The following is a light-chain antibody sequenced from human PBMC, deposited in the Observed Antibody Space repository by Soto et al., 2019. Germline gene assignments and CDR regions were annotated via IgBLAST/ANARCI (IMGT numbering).Light chain of an antibody. V-gene: IGKV3-20*01. J-gene: IGKJ1*01. CDR1: QSVTRNY. CDR3: HQYGSPPRT. CDR2: GAS. Sequence: EIVLTQSPGTLSLSPGERATLSCTASQSVTRNYLAWYQQKPGQAPRLLIYGASNRATGISDRFSGSGSGTDFTLTISRLEPEDFAVYYCHQYGSPPRTFGQGNKVEIK.